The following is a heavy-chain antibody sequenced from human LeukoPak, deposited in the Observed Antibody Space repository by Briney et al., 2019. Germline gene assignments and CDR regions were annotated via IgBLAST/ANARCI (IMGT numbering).Heavy chain of an antibody. CDR2: IYYNGGT. CDR1: GGSISTSSYY. D-gene: IGHD1-26*01. V-gene: IGHV4-39*01. Sequence: SETLSLTCTVSGGSISTSSYYWGWIRQPPGKGLEWIGSIYYNGGTYYNPSLKSRVTISVDTSKNQFSLKLTSLTAADTAVYYCARPISYSGSYYFDYWGQGTLVTVSS. J-gene: IGHJ4*02. CDR3: ARPISYSGSYYFDY.